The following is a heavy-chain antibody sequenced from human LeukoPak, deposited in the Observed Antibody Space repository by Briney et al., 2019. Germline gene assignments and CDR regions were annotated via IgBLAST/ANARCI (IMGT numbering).Heavy chain of an antibody. CDR2: TYYRPKWYN. Sequence: SQTLSLTCAISGDSVSSNSAAWNWIRQSPSRGLEWLGRTYYRPKWYNDYAVSVKSRITINSDTSKDQFSLQLNSVTPEDTAVYFCARGEGYSFGYWWLDPWGQGTLVTVSS. CDR1: GDSVSSNSAA. V-gene: IGHV6-1*01. CDR3: ARGEGYSFGYWWLDP. J-gene: IGHJ5*02. D-gene: IGHD5-18*01.